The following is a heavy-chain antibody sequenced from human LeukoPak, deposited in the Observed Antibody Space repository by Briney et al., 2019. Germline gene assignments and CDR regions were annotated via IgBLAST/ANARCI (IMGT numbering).Heavy chain of an antibody. Sequence: PSETLSLTCVVSGVSITDNWWSWVRQPPGKGLEWIGEILHTGPTNFNPSLKSRVSISMDKSENQLSLRLNSVTAADTAIYYCVRGGTYYLPYWGQGILVTVSS. CDR1: GVSITDNW. D-gene: IGHD1-26*01. CDR3: VRGGTYYLPY. V-gene: IGHV4-4*02. J-gene: IGHJ4*02. CDR2: ILHTGPT.